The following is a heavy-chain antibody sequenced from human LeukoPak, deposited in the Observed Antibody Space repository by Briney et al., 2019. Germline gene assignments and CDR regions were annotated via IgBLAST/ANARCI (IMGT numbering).Heavy chain of an antibody. Sequence: GGSLGLSCAASGFTFSSYAMSWVRQAPGKGLEWVSAISGSGGSTYYADSVKGRFTISRDNSKNTLYLQMNSLRAEDTSVYYCAKDPPRGYSYGQDYWGQGTLVTVSS. CDR1: GFTFSSYA. CDR3: AKDPPRGYSYGQDY. D-gene: IGHD5-18*01. V-gene: IGHV3-23*01. J-gene: IGHJ4*02. CDR2: ISGSGGST.